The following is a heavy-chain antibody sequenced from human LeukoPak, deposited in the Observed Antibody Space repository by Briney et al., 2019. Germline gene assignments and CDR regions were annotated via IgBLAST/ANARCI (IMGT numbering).Heavy chain of an antibody. CDR1: GGSISSGSYY. CDR2: IYTSGST. V-gene: IGHV4-61*02. Sequence: PSETLSLTCTVSGGSISSGSYYWSWIRQPAGKGLEWIGRIYTSGSTNYNPSLKSRVTISVDTSKNQFSLKLSSVTAADTAVYYWARGWWIQPDDYWGQGTLVTVSS. CDR3: ARGWWIQPDDY. D-gene: IGHD5-18*01. J-gene: IGHJ4*02.